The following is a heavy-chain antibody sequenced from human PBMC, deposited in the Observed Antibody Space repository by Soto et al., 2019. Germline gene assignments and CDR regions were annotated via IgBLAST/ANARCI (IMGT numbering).Heavy chain of an antibody. D-gene: IGHD3-3*01. V-gene: IGHV1-3*01. CDR3: ARVGGDDFWSGYYGYYYYYGMDV. CDR2: INAGNGNT. Sequence: ASVKVSCKASGYTFTSYAMHWVRQAPGQRLEWMGWINAGNGNTKYSQKFQGRVTITRDTSASTAYMELSSLRSEDTAVYYCARVGGDDFWSGYYGYYYYYGMDVWGQGTTVTVSS. CDR1: GYTFTSYA. J-gene: IGHJ6*02.